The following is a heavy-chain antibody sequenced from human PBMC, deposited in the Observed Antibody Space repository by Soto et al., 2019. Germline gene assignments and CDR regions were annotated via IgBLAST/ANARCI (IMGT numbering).Heavy chain of an antibody. CDR1: GFTFSSYA. V-gene: IGHV3-30-3*01. D-gene: IGHD6-13*01. CDR3: ARARRRGIAAATDDY. J-gene: IGHJ4*02. CDR2: ISYDGSNK. Sequence: QVQLVESGGGVVQPGRSLRLSCAASGFTFSSYAMHWVRQAPGKGLEWVAVISYDGSNKYYADSVKGRFTISRDNSKNTLYLQMNSLRAEDTAVYYCARARRRGIAAATDDYWGQGTLVTVSS.